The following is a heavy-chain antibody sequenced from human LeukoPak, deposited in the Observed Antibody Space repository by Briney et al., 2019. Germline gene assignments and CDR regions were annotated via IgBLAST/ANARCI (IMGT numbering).Heavy chain of an antibody. CDR2: IYYSGST. J-gene: IGHJ4*02. Sequence: SETLSLTCTVSGGSISSYYWSWIRQPPGKGLEWIGYIYYSGSTNYNPSLKSRVTISVDTSKNQFSLKLSSVTAADTAVYYCARGTYYDFWSGLDYWGQGTLVTVS. CDR1: GGSISSYY. CDR3: ARGTYYDFWSGLDY. D-gene: IGHD3-3*01. V-gene: IGHV4-59*01.